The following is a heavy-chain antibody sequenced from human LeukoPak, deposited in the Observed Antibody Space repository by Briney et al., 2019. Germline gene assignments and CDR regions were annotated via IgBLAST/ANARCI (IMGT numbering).Heavy chain of an antibody. CDR3: ARHERFYYYYMDV. V-gene: IGHV4-28*05. Sequence: SDTLSLTCAVSGYSISSSNWWGWIRPPPGKGLEWIGYIYYSGSIYYNPSLKSRVTMSVDTSKNHFSLKLSSVTAADTAVYYCARHERFYYYYMDVWGKGTTVTVSS. J-gene: IGHJ6*03. CDR1: GYSISSSNW. CDR2: IYYSGSI. D-gene: IGHD1-1*01.